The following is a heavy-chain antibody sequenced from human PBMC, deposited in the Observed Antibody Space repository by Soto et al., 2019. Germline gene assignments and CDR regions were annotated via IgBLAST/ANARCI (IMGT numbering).Heavy chain of an antibody. Sequence: QVQLVESGGGVVQPGRSLRLSCAASGFTFSSYGMHWVRQAPGKGLEWVAVIWYDGSNKYYADSVKGRFTISRDNSKNTLYLKMTSLRAEDTAVYYWARGGSTVTPTSNYYYMDVW. CDR1: GFTFSSYG. CDR2: IWYDGSNK. CDR3: ARGGSTVTPTSNYYYMDV. D-gene: IGHD4-17*01. J-gene: IGHJ6*03. V-gene: IGHV3-33*01.